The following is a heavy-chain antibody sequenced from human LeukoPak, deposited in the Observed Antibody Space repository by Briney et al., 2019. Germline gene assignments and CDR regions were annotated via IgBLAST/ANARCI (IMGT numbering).Heavy chain of an antibody. D-gene: IGHD2-15*01. CDR1: GYSFSNYW. J-gene: IGHJ3*02. CDR2: IYPADSDI. V-gene: IGHV5-51*01. CDR3: ARHTGSHCSGGSCYLQAFDI. Sequence: GESLKISCKGSGYSFSNYWIGWVRQMPGKGLEWMGIIYPADSDIRYSPSFQGQVTISADKSISTAYLQWSSLKASDTAMYYCARHTGSHCSGGSCYLQAFDIWGHGTMVTVSS.